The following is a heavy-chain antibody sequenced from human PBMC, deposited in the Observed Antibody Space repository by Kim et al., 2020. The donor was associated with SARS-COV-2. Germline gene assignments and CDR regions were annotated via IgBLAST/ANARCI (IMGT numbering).Heavy chain of an antibody. CDR3: ARTSNDGQHDY. V-gene: IGHV4-4*09. Sequence: SETLSLTCTVSGGSLSDYYWSWIRQPPGKGLEWIGNIYDRGNTNYNPSLRSRVTMSVDTSKNQFSLKLNSVTAADTALYFFARTSNDGQHDYWAQGSLVT. CDR2: IYDRGNT. D-gene: IGHD3-16*01. CDR1: GGSLSDYY. J-gene: IGHJ4*02.